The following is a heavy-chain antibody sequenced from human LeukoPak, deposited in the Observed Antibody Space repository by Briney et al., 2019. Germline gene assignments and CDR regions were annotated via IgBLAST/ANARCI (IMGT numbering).Heavy chain of an antibody. CDR1: GGTFSSYA. Sequence: SVKVSCKASGGTFSSYAISWVRPAPGQGLEWMGGIIPIFGTANYAQKFQGRVTITADESTSTAYMELSSLRSEDTAVYYCASLYSSGWYYFDYWGQGTLVTVSS. J-gene: IGHJ4*02. CDR3: ASLYSSGWYYFDY. V-gene: IGHV1-69*13. D-gene: IGHD6-19*01. CDR2: IIPIFGTA.